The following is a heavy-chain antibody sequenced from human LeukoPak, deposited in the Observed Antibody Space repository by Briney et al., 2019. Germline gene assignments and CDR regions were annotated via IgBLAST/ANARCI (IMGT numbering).Heavy chain of an antibody. Sequence: SETLSLTCTVSGGSISSYYWSWIRQPPGKGLEWIGYIYYSGSTNYNPSLKSRVTISVDTSKNQFSLKLSSVTAADTAVYYCARRAHVGAIDYWGQGTLVTVSS. D-gene: IGHD1-26*01. V-gene: IGHV4-59*08. CDR3: ARRAHVGAIDY. J-gene: IGHJ4*02. CDR1: GGSISSYY. CDR2: IYYSGST.